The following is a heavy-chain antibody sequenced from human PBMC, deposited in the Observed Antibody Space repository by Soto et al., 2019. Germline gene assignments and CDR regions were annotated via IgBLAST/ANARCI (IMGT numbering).Heavy chain of an antibody. V-gene: IGHV1-2*02. Sequence: QVQLVQSGAEVKKPGASVKVSCQVSGYTFTDHYLHWVRQAPGHGLEWMGWINAGDGDTNYAQKFQGRISMTRDTSIKTAYLELSRLTAVDTAXXXXXXXXXXLVRRDP. J-gene: IGHJ5*02. CDR3: XXXXXXLVRRDP. CDR2: INAGDGDT. CDR1: GYTFTDHY. D-gene: IGHD3-10*01.